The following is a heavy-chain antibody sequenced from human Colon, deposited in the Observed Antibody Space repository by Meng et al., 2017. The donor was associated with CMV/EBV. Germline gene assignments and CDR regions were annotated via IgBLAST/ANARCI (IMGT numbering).Heavy chain of an antibody. CDR3: AKGRGLGASASNY. Sequence: AASGFIVGNYAMGWVRQAPGKGLGWVSTITGSGDGTYYADSVKGRFTISRDTSRNTLSLQMNSLRADDTAIYYCAKGRGLGASASNYWGQGTLVTVSS. V-gene: IGHV3-23*01. CDR1: GFIVGNYA. D-gene: IGHD1-26*01. CDR2: ITGSGDGT. J-gene: IGHJ4*02.